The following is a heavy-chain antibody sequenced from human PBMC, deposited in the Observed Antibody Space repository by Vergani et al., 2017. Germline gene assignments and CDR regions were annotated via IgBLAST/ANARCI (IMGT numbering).Heavy chain of an antibody. D-gene: IGHD1-1*01. V-gene: IGHV1-2*02. CDR3: ARFLVAAGTDYYYYMDV. CDR2: INPNSGGT. J-gene: IGHJ6*03. Sequence: QVQLVQSGAEVKKPGSSVKVSCKASGGTFTSYYMHWVRQAPGQGLEWMGWINPNSGGTNYAQKFQGRITMTGDTSISTAYMEMSRLRSDDTAVYYGARFLVAAGTDYYYYMDVWGKGTTVTVSS. CDR1: GGTFTSYY.